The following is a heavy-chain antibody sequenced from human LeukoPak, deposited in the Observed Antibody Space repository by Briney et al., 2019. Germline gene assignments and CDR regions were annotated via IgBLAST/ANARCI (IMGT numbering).Heavy chain of an antibody. CDR2: IRYDGSNK. Sequence: GGSLRLSCAASGFTFSSYGMHWVRQAPGKGLEWVAFIRYDGSNKYYADSVKGRFTISRDNSKNTLYLQMNSLRAEDTAVYYCARDLLVGAQTFDYWGQGTLVTVSS. V-gene: IGHV3-30*02. CDR1: GFTFSSYG. J-gene: IGHJ4*02. CDR3: ARDLLVGAQTFDY. D-gene: IGHD1-26*01.